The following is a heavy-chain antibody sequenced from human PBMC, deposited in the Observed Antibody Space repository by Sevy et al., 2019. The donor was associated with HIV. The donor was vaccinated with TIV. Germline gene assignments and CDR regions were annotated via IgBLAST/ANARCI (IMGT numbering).Heavy chain of an antibody. CDR1: GFTFSSYG. V-gene: IGHV3-33*01. Sequence: WGSLRLSCAASGFTFSSYGMHWVRQAPGKGLEWVAVIWYDGSNKYYADSVKGRFTISRDNSKNTLYLQMNSLRAEDTAVYYCARDKLPPVMVTMVRGALSYYFDYWGQGTLVTVSS. D-gene: IGHD3-10*01. CDR3: ARDKLPPVMVTMVRGALSYYFDY. J-gene: IGHJ4*02. CDR2: IWYDGSNK.